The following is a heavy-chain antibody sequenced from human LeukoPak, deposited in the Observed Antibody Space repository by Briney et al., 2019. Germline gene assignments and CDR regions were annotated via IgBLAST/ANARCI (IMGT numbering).Heavy chain of an antibody. J-gene: IGHJ3*02. D-gene: IGHD2-15*01. V-gene: IGHV3-23*01. CDR2: ISGSGSST. CDR1: GFTFSRYG. CDR3: AKEWIVVVVALNDAFDI. Sequence: PGGSLRLSCVASGFTFSRYGVSWVRQAPGKGLEWVSAISGSGSSTYYADSVKGRFTISRDNSKNTMYLQMNSLRAEDTAVYYCAKEWIVVVVALNDAFDIWGQGTMVTVSP.